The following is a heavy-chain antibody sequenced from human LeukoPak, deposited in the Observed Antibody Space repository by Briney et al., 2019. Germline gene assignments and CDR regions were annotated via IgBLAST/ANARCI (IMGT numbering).Heavy chain of an antibody. D-gene: IGHD2-2*01. CDR2: VSGSGGGT. J-gene: IGHJ4*02. CDR1: GFTFSSYA. V-gene: IGHV3-23*01. Sequence: GGSLRLSCAASGFTFSSYAMGCVREAPGEGLEWVSLVSGSGGGTYYADSVKGRFTISRDNSKNTLFLKMNSLRAEDTAIYYCAKRSCSSSGCYHLDYWGQGTLVTVS. CDR3: AKRSCSSSGCYHLDY.